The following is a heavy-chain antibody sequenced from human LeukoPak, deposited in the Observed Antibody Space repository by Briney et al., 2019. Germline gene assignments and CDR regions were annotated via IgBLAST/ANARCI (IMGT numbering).Heavy chain of an antibody. J-gene: IGHJ4*02. Sequence: GGSLRLSCAASGFTFSSYSMNWVRQAPGKGLEWVSSISSSSSYICYADSVKGRFTISRDNAKDSLYLQMNSLRAEDTAVYYCARGGSSSGCDYWGQGTLVTVSS. CDR2: ISSSSSYI. V-gene: IGHV3-21*01. D-gene: IGHD6-19*01. CDR1: GFTFSSYS. CDR3: ARGGSSSGCDY.